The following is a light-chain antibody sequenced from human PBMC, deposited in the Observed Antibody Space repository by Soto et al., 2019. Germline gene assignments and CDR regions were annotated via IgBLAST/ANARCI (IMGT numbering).Light chain of an antibody. CDR2: EVS. Sequence: QSVLTQPASVSGSPGQSITISCTGTSSDVGAYNFVSWYQQSPGKAPKLMIYEVSNRPSGVSDRFSGSKSGNTASLIISGLQAEDEADYYCSSQTGSATVLFGGGTKLTVL. V-gene: IGLV2-14*01. CDR1: SSDVGAYNF. J-gene: IGLJ2*01. CDR3: SSQTGSATVL.